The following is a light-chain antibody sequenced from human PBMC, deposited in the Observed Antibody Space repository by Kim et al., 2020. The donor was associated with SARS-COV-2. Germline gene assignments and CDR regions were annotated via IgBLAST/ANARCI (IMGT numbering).Light chain of an antibody. CDR3: AAWDDSLNGVV. CDR2: DNN. J-gene: IGLJ6*01. V-gene: IGLV1-44*01. Sequence: ELTQPPSASGTPGQRITISCSGSSSNIGSNAVNWYQQVPGTAPKLLIYDNNQRPSGVLDRFSGSKSGTSASLAISGLQSEDEAVYYCAAWDDSLNGVVFGGDTKVTVL. CDR1: SSNIGSNA.